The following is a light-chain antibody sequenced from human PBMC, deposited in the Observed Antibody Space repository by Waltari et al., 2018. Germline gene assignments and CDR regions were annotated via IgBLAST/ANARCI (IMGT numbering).Light chain of an antibody. CDR2: GAS. CDR1: QSVRNN. Sequence: EIEMTQSPATLSVSPGERATLPCRASQSVRNNLVWYQQKPGQAPRLLIYGASTRVTGIPARFSGSGSGTEFTLTISSLQSEDFAVYYCQQYNNWPPWTFGQGTKVEIK. J-gene: IGKJ1*01. V-gene: IGKV3-15*01. CDR3: QQYNNWPPWT.